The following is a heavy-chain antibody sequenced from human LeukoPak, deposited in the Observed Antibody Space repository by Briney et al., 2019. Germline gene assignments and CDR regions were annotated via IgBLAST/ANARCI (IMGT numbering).Heavy chain of an antibody. CDR3: ARSSTVTNPYYYYGMDV. Sequence: GASVKVSCKASGYTFTGHYMHRVRQAPGQGLEWMGWINPNRGDTNYAQKFQDSVTMTRDTSSSTAYMELRRPTSDDTAVYYCARSSTVTNPYYYYGMDVWGQGTTVTVSS. CDR2: INPNRGDT. D-gene: IGHD4-17*01. J-gene: IGHJ6*02. V-gene: IGHV1-2*02. CDR1: GYTFTGHY.